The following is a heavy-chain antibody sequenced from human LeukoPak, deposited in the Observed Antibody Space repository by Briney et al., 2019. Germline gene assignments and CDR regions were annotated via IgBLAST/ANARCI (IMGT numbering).Heavy chain of an antibody. CDR2: IFSSGRT. J-gene: IGHJ3*02. CDR1: GGSISSGDYC. Sequence: SETLSLTCTVSGGSISSGDYCWSWIRQHPGKGLEWIGYIFSSGRTYYNPSLKSRIAISRDTSKNQFSLKVNSVTAADTAVYFCASTILVQDPNAFDIWGQGTMVSVSS. CDR3: ASTILVQDPNAFDI. V-gene: IGHV4-31*03. D-gene: IGHD3-3*01.